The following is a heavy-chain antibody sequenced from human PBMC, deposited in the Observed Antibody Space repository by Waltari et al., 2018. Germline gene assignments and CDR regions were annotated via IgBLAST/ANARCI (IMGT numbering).Heavy chain of an antibody. CDR1: GYTFTSYG. V-gene: IGHV1-18*01. D-gene: IGHD6-19*01. J-gene: IGHJ4*02. CDR2: IIAYNGNT. Sequence: QVQLVQSGAEVKKPGASVKVSCKASGYTFTSYGISWVRQAPGQGLEWMGWIIAYNGNTNNAKKLQGRGTMTTETPTSTAYRGLRSLRSDDTAVYYWARVPPYLAVAGTTLDYWGQGTLVTVSA. CDR3: ARVPPYLAVAGTTLDY.